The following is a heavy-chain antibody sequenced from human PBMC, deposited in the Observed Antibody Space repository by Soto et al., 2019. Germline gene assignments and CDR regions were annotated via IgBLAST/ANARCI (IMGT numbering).Heavy chain of an antibody. CDR2: INHSGST. CDR1: GGSFSGYY. Sequence: ETLSLTCAVYGGSFSGYYWSWIRQPPGKGLEWIGEINHSGSTNYNPSLKSRVTISVDTSKNQFSLKLSSVTAADTAVYYCARNMVRGVIITYNWFDPWGQGTLVTVSS. J-gene: IGHJ5*02. D-gene: IGHD3-10*01. CDR3: ARNMVRGVIITYNWFDP. V-gene: IGHV4-34*01.